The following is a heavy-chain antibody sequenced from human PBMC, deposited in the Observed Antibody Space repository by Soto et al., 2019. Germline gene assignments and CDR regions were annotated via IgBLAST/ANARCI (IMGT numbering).Heavy chain of an antibody. D-gene: IGHD1-26*01. CDR1: GYTFTSYY. CDR3: ASRLVGPRDYYGMDV. V-gene: IGHV1-46*01. CDR2: INPSGGST. J-gene: IGHJ6*02. Sequence: ASVKVSCQASGYTFTSYYMHWVRQTPGQGLEWMGIINPSGGSTSYAQKFQGRVTMTRDTSTSTVYMELSSLRSEDTAVYYCASRLVGPRDYYGMDVWGQGTTVTVSS.